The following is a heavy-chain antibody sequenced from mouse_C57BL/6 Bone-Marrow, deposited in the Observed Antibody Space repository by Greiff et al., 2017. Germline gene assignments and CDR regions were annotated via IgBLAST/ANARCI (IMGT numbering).Heavy chain of an antibody. Sequence: VQLQQSGAELVRPGTSVKMSCKASGYTFTNYWIGWAKQRPGHGLEWIGDIYPGGGYTNYNEKFKGKATLTADKSSRTAYMQFSSLTSEDSAIYYCARRDDGYFDVWGTGTTVTVSS. CDR3: ARRDDGYFDV. J-gene: IGHJ1*03. CDR2: IYPGGGYT. V-gene: IGHV1-63*01. CDR1: GYTFTNYW. D-gene: IGHD2-3*01.